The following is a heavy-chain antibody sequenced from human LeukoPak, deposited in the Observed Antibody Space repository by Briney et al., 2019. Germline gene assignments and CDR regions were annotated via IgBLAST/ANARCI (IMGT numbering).Heavy chain of an antibody. D-gene: IGHD6-25*01. CDR1: GGSISSYH. CDR3: ASARLGSGLEGAFDV. V-gene: IGHV4-59*01. Sequence: KTSETLSLTCTVSGGSISSYHWSWIRQPPGKGLEWIGYIYYSGSTNYNPSLKSRVTISIGASKNQFSLWLSSVTAADTAVYHCASARLGSGLEGAFDVWGQGTMVTVSS. CDR2: IYYSGST. J-gene: IGHJ3*01.